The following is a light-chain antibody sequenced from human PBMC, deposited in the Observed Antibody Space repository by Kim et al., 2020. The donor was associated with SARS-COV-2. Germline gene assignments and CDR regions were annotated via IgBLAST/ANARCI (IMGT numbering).Light chain of an antibody. J-gene: IGLJ2*01. V-gene: IGLV2-11*01. CDR1: SNNIGFYNY. Sequence: PGHSDTISCTGASNNIGFYNYVSWYQHHPGRAPKLIIYDVTKRPSGVPDRFSGSKSGNTASLTVSGLQSEDEADYYCCSYAGDYVIFGGGTQLTVL. CDR3: CSYAGDYVI. CDR2: DVT.